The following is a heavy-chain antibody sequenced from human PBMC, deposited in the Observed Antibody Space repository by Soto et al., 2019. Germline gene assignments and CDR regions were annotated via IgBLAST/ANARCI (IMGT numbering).Heavy chain of an antibody. Sequence: LSLTCTVSGGSISPYYWSWIRQPPGKVLEWIGYISYSGSTNYNPSLKSRVTISVDTSKNQFSLKLSSVTAADTAVYYCARDVGLQHDTGYYYFWSAKNNCFDSWGQGTLVTVSS. V-gene: IGHV4-59*01. CDR3: ARDVGLQHDTGYYYFWSAKNNCFDS. D-gene: IGHD3-3*01. J-gene: IGHJ5*01. CDR1: GGSISPYY. CDR2: ISYSGST.